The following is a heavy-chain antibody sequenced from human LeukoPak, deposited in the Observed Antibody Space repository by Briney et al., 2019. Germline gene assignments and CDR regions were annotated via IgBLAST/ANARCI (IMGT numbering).Heavy chain of an antibody. Sequence: PGRSLRLSCAASGFTFSSYEMNCVRQAPGKGLEWVSYISSSGSSIYYADCVEGRFTISRDNAKNSLYVQMNSLRDEHTAVYYCARAGYYDSSGYAAFDIWGQGTMVTVSS. CDR1: GFTFSSYE. J-gene: IGHJ3*02. V-gene: IGHV3-48*03. CDR2: ISSSGSSI. CDR3: ARAGYYDSSGYAAFDI. D-gene: IGHD3-22*01.